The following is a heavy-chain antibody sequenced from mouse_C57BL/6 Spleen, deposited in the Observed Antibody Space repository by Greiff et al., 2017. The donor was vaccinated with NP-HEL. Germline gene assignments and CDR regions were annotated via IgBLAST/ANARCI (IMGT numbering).Heavy chain of an antibody. D-gene: IGHD1-1*02. CDR3: ARWGGNHERAMDY. Sequence: VQVVESGAELARPGASVKLSCKASGYTFTSYGISWVKQRTGQGLEWIGEIYPRSGNTYYNEKFKGKATLTADKSSSTAYMELRSLTSEDSAVYFCARWGGNHERAMDYWGQGTSVTVSS. J-gene: IGHJ4*01. CDR2: IYPRSGNT. V-gene: IGHV1-81*01. CDR1: GYTFTSYG.